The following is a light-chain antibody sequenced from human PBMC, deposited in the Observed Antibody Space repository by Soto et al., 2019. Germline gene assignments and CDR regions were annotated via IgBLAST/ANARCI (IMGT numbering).Light chain of an antibody. CDR1: QDIRKY. CDR2: GAS. CDR3: QHYDHLPPFT. J-gene: IGKJ3*01. V-gene: IGKV1-33*01. Sequence: DIQMTQSPSSLSASVGDRVTITCQASQDIRKYLSWYQQKPGRAPKLLIYGASNLKTGVQSRFSGSGYATDFTFTISSLQPEDIATYYCQHYDHLPPFTFGPGTKVAIK.